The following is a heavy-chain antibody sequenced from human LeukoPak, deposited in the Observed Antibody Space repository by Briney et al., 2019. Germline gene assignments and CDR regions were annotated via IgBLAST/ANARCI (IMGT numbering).Heavy chain of an antibody. J-gene: IGHJ5*02. CDR2: MNRNSGNT. V-gene: IGHV1-8*01. CDR3: ARTYYYDSSGYYNWFDP. Sequence: ASVKVSCKASGYTFTSYDINWVRQATGQGLEWMGWMNRNSGNTGYAQKFQVRVTMTRNTSISTAYMELSSLRSEDTAVYYCARTYYYDSSGYYNWFDPWGQGTLVTVSS. D-gene: IGHD3-22*01. CDR1: GYTFTSYD.